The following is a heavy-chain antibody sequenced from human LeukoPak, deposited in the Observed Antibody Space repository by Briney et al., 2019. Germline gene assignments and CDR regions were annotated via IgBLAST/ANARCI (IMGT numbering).Heavy chain of an antibody. V-gene: IGHV4-34*01. CDR3: ARYMVVTAIQANWFDP. D-gene: IGHD2-21*02. CDR2: INHSGST. CDR1: GFTFSSYA. J-gene: IGHJ5*02. Sequence: PGGSLRLSCAASGFTFSSYAMSWVRQPPGKGLEWIGEINHSGSTNYNPSLKSRVTISVDTSKNQFSLKLSSVTAADTAVYYCARYMVVTAIQANWFDPWGQGTLVTVSS.